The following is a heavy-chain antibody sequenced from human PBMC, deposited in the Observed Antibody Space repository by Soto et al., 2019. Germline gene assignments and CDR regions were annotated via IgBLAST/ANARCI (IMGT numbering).Heavy chain of an antibody. CDR3: AREGGXFDSSGSGVYHYYGVDV. Sequence: NPSETLSLTCTVSGGSISPYYWSWIRQPAGKGLEWIGRIYSSGSTNYDPSLKSRVTMSVDTSKNQFSLKMRSVTAADTAVYYCAREGGXFDSSGSGVYHYYGVDVWGQGTTVTVSS. D-gene: IGHD6-19*01. CDR1: GGSISPYY. J-gene: IGHJ6*02. CDR2: IYSSGST. V-gene: IGHV4-4*07.